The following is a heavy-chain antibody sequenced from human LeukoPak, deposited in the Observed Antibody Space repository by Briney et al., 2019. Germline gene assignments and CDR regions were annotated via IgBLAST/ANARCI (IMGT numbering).Heavy chain of an antibody. CDR1: GYTFTSYD. J-gene: IGHJ4*02. CDR2: INPNSGGT. D-gene: IGHD6-19*01. Sequence: ASVKVSCKASGYTFTSYDINWVRQAPGQGLEWMGWINPNSGGTNYAQKFQGRVTMTRDTSISTAYMELSRLRSDDTAVYYCARGGSGFYFDYWGQGTLVTVSS. CDR3: ARGGSGFYFDY. V-gene: IGHV1-2*02.